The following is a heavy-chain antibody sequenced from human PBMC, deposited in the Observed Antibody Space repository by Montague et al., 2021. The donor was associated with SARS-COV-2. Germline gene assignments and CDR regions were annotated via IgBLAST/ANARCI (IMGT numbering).Heavy chain of an antibody. D-gene: IGHD3-9*01. CDR2: VAYSGST. CDR1: GDSIGSSHTY. CDR3: ARSQLYYDVLTGFSESYYMDD. J-gene: IGHJ4*01. Sequence: SETLSLTCSVSGDSIGSSHTYWGWIRQPPGQGLEWIGCVAYSGSTYYNPSLQIRVTVSVDTSKSQLSLKLNTVTAADTAVYYCARSQLYYDVLTGFSESYYMDDWGQGTLATVSS. V-gene: IGHV4-39*01.